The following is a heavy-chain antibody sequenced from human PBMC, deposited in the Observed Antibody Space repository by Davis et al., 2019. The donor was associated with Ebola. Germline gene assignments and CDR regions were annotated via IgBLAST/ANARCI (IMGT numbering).Heavy chain of an antibody. CDR2: INHSGST. D-gene: IGHD1-7*01. Sequence: MPSETLSLTCTASGGSISNSRYYWGWIRQPPGKGLEWIGEINHSGSTNYNPSLKSRVTISVDKSKNQFSLKLSSVTAADTAVYYCARVPLYNWNSPPGDYWGQGTLVTVSS. CDR1: GGSISNSRYY. J-gene: IGHJ4*02. V-gene: IGHV4-39*07. CDR3: ARVPLYNWNSPPGDY.